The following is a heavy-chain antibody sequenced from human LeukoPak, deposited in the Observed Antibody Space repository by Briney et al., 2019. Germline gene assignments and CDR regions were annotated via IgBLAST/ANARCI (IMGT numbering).Heavy chain of an antibody. CDR2: ISAYNGNT. D-gene: IGHD1-26*01. Sequence: ASVKVSCKASGYTFTSYGISWVRQAPAQGLEWMGWISAYNGNTNYAQKLQGRVTMTTDTSTSTAYMELRSLRSDDTAVYYCATKYSGSSFVSFDYWGQGTLVTVSS. CDR3: ATKYSGSSFVSFDY. CDR1: GYTFTSYG. V-gene: IGHV1-18*01. J-gene: IGHJ4*02.